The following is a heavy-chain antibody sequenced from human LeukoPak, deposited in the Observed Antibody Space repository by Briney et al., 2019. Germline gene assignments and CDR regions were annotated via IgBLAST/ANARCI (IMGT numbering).Heavy chain of an antibody. CDR1: GFTFSSYE. CDR2: IRSKAYGGAT. D-gene: IGHD3-10*01. J-gene: IGHJ4*02. Sequence: PGGSLRLSCAASGFTFSSYEMNWVRQAPGKGLEWVGFIRSKAYGGATEYAASVKGRFTISRDDSKSIAYLQMNSLKTEDTAVYYCTRDRKDYYGSGSYYIPLTDWGQGTLVTVSS. CDR3: TRDRKDYYGSGSYYIPLTD. V-gene: IGHV3-49*04.